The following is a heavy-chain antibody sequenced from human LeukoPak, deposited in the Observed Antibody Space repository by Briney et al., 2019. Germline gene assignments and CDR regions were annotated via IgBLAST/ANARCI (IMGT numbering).Heavy chain of an antibody. CDR1: GYTFTGYY. J-gene: IGHJ6*03. CDR3: PREKVFGELSSDYYYMDG. Sequence: ASVKDSCKASGYTFTGYYMHWVRQAPGEGLEWMGWFNPNSGGTNYAQKFKGRVTMTRDTSISTSYRELSRLKPDDTAVYYCPREKVFGELSSDYYYMDGWGKGTTVTVSS. V-gene: IGHV1-2*02. CDR2: FNPNSGGT. D-gene: IGHD3-10*02.